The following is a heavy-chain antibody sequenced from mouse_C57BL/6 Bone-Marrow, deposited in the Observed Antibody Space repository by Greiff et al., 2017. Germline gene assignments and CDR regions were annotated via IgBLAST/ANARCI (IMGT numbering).Heavy chain of an antibody. J-gene: IGHJ3*01. Sequence: QVQLQQSGAELARPGASVKLSCKASGYTFTSYGISWVKQRTGQGLEWIGEIYPRSGNTYYNEKFKGKATLTEDKASSTAYMELRSLTSEDSAVCFCASYGNYVGFAYWGQGTLVTVSA. CDR2: IYPRSGNT. CDR1: GYTFTSYG. D-gene: IGHD2-1*01. V-gene: IGHV1-81*01. CDR3: ASYGNYVGFAY.